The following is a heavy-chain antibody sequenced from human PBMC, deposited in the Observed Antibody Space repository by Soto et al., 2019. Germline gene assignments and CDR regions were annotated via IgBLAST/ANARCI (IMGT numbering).Heavy chain of an antibody. D-gene: IGHD3-22*01. Sequence: SETLSLTCALSGYSISSGYYWGWLRQPPGKGLEWIGSIYRGGSTYYNPSLNSRVTLSIDMTNNHVSLILNSVTAADTAVYYCARVGPWVPYYYDSSPYTFQNWFEPWGEGTLVTVSS. CDR3: ARVGPWVPYYYDSSPYTFQNWFEP. J-gene: IGHJ5*02. V-gene: IGHV4-38-2*01. CDR1: GYSISSGYY. CDR2: IYRGGST.